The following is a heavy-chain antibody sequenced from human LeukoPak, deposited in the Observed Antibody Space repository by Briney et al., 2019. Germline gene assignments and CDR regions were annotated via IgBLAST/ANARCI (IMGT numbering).Heavy chain of an antibody. V-gene: IGHV4-4*07. CDR3: ARSYDTNFDY. CDR2: FYTSGST. J-gene: IGHJ4*02. D-gene: IGHD3-3*01. CDR1: GGSISNYY. Sequence: PSETLSLTCTVSGGSISNYYWSWIRQPAGKGLEWIGRFYTSGSTNYDPSLKSRVTISVDRSKNQFSLKLSSVAAADTAVYYCARSYDTNFDYWCQGTRVSVSS.